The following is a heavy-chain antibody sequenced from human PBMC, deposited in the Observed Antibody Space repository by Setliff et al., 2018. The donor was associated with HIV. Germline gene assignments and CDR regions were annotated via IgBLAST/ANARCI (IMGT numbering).Heavy chain of an antibody. CDR2: IKQDGSEK. CDR1: GLTFRNNG. CDR3: ARRGSSNFDSSRWFYYGLDV. D-gene: IGHD3-22*01. V-gene: IGHV3-7*01. J-gene: IGHJ6*02. Sequence: GGSLRLSCAASGLTFRNNGFHWVRQAPGKGLDWVATIKQDGSEKYYVDSVKGRFTISRDNAKNSLYLQMNSLRAEDTALYYCARRGSSNFDSSRWFYYGLDVWGQGTTVTVSS.